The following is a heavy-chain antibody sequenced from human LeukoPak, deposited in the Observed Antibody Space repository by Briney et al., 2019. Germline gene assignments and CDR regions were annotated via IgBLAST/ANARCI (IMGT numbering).Heavy chain of an antibody. Sequence: ASVKVSCKASGYTFTSYCMHWVRQAPGQGLEWMGIINPSGGSTSYAQKFQGRVTMTRDTSTSTVCMELSSLRSEDAAVYYCARDQWLRSRSLGYWGQGTLVTVSS. D-gene: IGHD5-12*01. J-gene: IGHJ4*02. CDR3: ARDQWLRSRSLGY. CDR1: GYTFTSYC. CDR2: INPSGGST. V-gene: IGHV1-46*01.